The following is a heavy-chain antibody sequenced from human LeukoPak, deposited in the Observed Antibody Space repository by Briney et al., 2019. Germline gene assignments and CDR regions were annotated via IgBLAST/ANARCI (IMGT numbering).Heavy chain of an antibody. V-gene: IGHV3-23*01. J-gene: IGHJ4*02. CDR3: ATEGYSSGWYYLDY. CDR2: ISGSGGST. Sequence: PGGSLRLSCAASGFTFSSYAMSWVRQAPGKGLEWVSAISGSGGSTYYADSVKGRFTISRDNSKNTLYLQMNSLRAEDTAVYYCATEGYSSGWYYLDYWGQGTLVTVSS. CDR1: GFTFSSYA. D-gene: IGHD6-19*01.